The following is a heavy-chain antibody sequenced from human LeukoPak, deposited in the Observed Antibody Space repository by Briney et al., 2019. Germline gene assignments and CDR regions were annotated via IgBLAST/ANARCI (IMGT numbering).Heavy chain of an antibody. V-gene: IGHV1-69*13. CDR1: GGTFSSYA. CDR2: IIPIFGTA. Sequence: GASVKVSCKASGGTFSSYAISWVRQAPGQGLEWMGGIIPIFGTANYAQKFQGRVTITADESTSTAYMELSSLGSEDTAVYYCARHGTYTTFFDYWGQGTLVTVSS. J-gene: IGHJ4*02. D-gene: IGHD1-14*01. CDR3: ARHGTYTTFFDY.